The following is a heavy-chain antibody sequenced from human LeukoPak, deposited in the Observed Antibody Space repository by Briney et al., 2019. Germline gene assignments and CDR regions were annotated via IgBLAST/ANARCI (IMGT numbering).Heavy chain of an antibody. V-gene: IGHV4-34*01. CDR1: GGSFSEYY. J-gene: IGHJ3*02. CDR2: ISQSGSI. Sequence: SETLSLTCAVYGGSFSEYYWSWIRQSPGKGLEWIAEISQSGSINYNPSLKSRVTISVDASKKQFSLKMSSVTAADTAMYYCARVPTGRNVVAAAARMGWNGAFDIWGQGTMVTVSS. D-gene: IGHD2-2*01. CDR3: ARVPTGRNVVAAAARMGWNGAFDI.